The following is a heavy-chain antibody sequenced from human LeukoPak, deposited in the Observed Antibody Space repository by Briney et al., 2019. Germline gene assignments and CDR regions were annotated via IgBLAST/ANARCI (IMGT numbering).Heavy chain of an antibody. V-gene: IGHV4-59*01. Sequence: PSETLSLTCTVSGGSISSYYWSWIRQPPGKGLEWNGYIYYSGSTNYNPSLKSRVTISVDTSKNQFSLKLSSVTAADTAVYYCARSPYSSSWYLNYFDYWGQGTLVTVSS. CDR1: GGSISSYY. CDR2: IYYSGST. CDR3: ARSPYSSSWYLNYFDY. J-gene: IGHJ4*02. D-gene: IGHD6-13*01.